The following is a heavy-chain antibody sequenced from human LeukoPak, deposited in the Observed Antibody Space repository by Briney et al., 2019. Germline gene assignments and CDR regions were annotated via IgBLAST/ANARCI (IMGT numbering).Heavy chain of an antibody. CDR3: ARGRRIFVSDFWSGYTN. Sequence: PGGSLRLSCAASGFTFSGYYWSWIRQPPGKGLEWIGEINHSGSTNYNPSLKSRVTISVDTSKNQFSLKLSSVTAADTAVYYCARGRRIFVSDFWSGYTNWGQGTLVTVSS. J-gene: IGHJ4*02. V-gene: IGHV4-34*01. CDR2: INHSGST. CDR1: GFTFSGYY. D-gene: IGHD3-3*01.